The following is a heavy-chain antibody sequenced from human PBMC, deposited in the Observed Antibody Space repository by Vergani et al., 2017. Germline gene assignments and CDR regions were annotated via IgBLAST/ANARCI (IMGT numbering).Heavy chain of an antibody. CDR3: ARAAYFYDSSVYYSVIDY. V-gene: IGHV3-23*01. D-gene: IGHD3-22*01. J-gene: IGHJ4*02. Sequence: EVHLLESGGGQVEAGGSLRLSCVASGFTFSNSAMSWVRQTSGKGLEWVSAISGHGDRTYYADSVKGRFTISRDNSKNTVYLQMNSLKAEDRATYYCARAAYFYDSSVYYSVIDYWGQGTLVTVSS. CDR2: ISGHGDRT. CDR1: GFTFSNSA.